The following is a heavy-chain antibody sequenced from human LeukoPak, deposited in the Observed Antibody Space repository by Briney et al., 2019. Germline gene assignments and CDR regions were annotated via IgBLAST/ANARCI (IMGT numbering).Heavy chain of an antibody. CDR2: ISGSGGGT. CDR3: AKPETYDSSGPAFDI. Sequence: GGSLRLSCAASGFTFSTYAMSWVRQAAGKGLEWVSLISGSGGGTYYADSVKGRFTISRDNSKNTLYLQLNSLRAEDTAVYYCAKPETYDSSGPAFDIWGQGTMVTVSS. J-gene: IGHJ3*02. V-gene: IGHV3-23*01. CDR1: GFTFSTYA. D-gene: IGHD3-22*01.